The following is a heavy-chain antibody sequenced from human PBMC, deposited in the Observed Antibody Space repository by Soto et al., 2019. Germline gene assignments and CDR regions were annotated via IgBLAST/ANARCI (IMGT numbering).Heavy chain of an antibody. V-gene: IGHV1-18*01. J-gene: IGHJ6*02. D-gene: IGHD5-12*01. CDR3: ASALGYSGYAGMDV. CDR1: GYTFTIYG. Sequence: QVQLVQSGGEVKKPGASVKVSCKASGYTFTIYGINWVRQAPGQGLEWMGWISPENGNTNYAQKIQARVTMTTDTSTNTAYMELRSLRFDDTAVYYCASALGYSGYAGMDVGGQGTTVTVSS. CDR2: ISPENGNT.